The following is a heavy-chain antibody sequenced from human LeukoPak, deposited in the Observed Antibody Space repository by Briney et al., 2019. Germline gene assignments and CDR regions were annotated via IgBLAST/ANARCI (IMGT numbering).Heavy chain of an antibody. D-gene: IGHD2-2*01. Sequence: SETLSLTCTVSGGSNSTTYYYWGWIRQPPGKGLEWIGSIYYSGSTNYNPSLKSRVTISVDTSKNQFSLKLSSVTAADTAVYYCATLGSCSSTSCFDYWGQGTLVTVSS. CDR2: IYYSGST. CDR3: ATLGSCSSTSCFDY. J-gene: IGHJ4*02. CDR1: GGSNSTTYYY. V-gene: IGHV4-39*07.